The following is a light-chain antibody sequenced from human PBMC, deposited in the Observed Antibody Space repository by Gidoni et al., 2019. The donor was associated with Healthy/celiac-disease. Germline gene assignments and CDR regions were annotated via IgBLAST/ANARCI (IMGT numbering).Light chain of an antibody. CDR2: KAS. Sequence: QMTQSPSTLSASVGDRVTITCRASQSISSWLAWYQQKPGKAPKLLIYKASSLESGVPSRFSGSGSGTEFTLTISSLQPDDFATYYCQQYNSYSRTFGQGTKVEIK. V-gene: IGKV1-5*03. CDR1: QSISSW. CDR3: QQYNSYSRT. J-gene: IGKJ1*01.